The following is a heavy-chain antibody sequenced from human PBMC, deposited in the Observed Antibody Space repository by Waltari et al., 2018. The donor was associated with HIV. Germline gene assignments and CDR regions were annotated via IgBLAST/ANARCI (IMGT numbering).Heavy chain of an antibody. CDR2: SYHGETT. CDR3: ARSYYFDDTGPFDY. CDR1: GGSISSSNW. D-gene: IGHD3-22*01. V-gene: IGHV4-4*02. Sequence: QVHLQESGPGLVQPSGTLSLTCAVSGGSISSSNWWSWVRQPPVKGLEWIGESYHGETTNYNPSLKRRVTLSVDNSTTHCSLKLTSVTAADTAVYYCARSYYFDDTGPFDYWGRGTLVTV. J-gene: IGHJ4*02.